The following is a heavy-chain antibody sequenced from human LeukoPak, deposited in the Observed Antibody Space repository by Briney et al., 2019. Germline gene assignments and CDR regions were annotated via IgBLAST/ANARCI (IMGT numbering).Heavy chain of an antibody. CDR1: GFTFTSSA. Sequence: GASVKVSCKASGFTFTSSAMQWVRQARGQRLEWIGWIVVGSGNTNYAQKFQERVTITRDMSTSTAYMELSSLRSEDTAVYYCARSLRVRGVPDYMDVWGKGTTVTISS. CDR3: ARSLRVRGVPDYMDV. D-gene: IGHD3-10*01. V-gene: IGHV1-58*02. J-gene: IGHJ6*03. CDR2: IVVGSGNT.